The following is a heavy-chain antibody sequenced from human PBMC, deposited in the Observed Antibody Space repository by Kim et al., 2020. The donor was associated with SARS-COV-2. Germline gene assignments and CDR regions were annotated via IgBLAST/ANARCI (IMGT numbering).Heavy chain of an antibody. CDR2: ITKSSATI. CDR3: VRDRMGGAFDI. J-gene: IGHJ3*02. D-gene: IGHD3-16*01. V-gene: IGHV3-48*02. CDR1: GFTFSAYG. Sequence: GGSLRLSCATSGFTFSAYGMNWVRQAPGKGLEWLSFITKSSATIYYADSVQGRFTISRDNAKNSLYLQMNSLRDEDTALYYCVRDRMGGAFDIWGQGTM.